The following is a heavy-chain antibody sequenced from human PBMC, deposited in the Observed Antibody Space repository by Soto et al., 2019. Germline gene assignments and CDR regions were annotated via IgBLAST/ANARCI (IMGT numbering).Heavy chain of an antibody. J-gene: IGHJ6*02. D-gene: IGHD6-13*01. CDR1: GGSFSGYY. V-gene: IGHV4-34*01. CDR2: INHSGST. Sequence: PSETLSLTCAVYGGSFSGYYWGWIRQPPGKGLEWIGEINHSGSTNYNPSLKSRVTISVDTSKNQFSLKLSSVTAADTAVYYCARDTTYSSSWYDYYGMDVWGQGTTVTVSS. CDR3: ARDTTYSSSWYDYYGMDV.